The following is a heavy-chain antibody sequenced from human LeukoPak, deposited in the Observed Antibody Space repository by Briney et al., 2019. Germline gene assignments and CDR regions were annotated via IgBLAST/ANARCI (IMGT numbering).Heavy chain of an antibody. Sequence: SETLSLTCTVSGGSISSYYWSWIRQPPGKGLEWIGYIYASGTSTYNPSLKSRVTISVDTSKNQFSLQLSSVTAADTAGYYCARGGSLITMASLWGQGTLVTVSS. CDR2: IYASGTS. CDR3: ARGGSLITMASL. V-gene: IGHV4-4*09. CDR1: GGSISSYY. J-gene: IGHJ4*02. D-gene: IGHD3-10*01.